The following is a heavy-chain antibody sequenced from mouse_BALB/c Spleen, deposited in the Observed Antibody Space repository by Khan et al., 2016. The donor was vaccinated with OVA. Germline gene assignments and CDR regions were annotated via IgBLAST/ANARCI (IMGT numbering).Heavy chain of an antibody. CDR2: IVPYNGGT. D-gene: IGHD6-1*01. Sequence: VQLMQSGPELVKPGASVKVSCKASGYAFTSYNIYWVKQSHGKSLEWVGYIVPYNGGTSYNQKFKGKATPTVDKSSTTAYMHLNSLTSEDSAVCYWARGGCRWFAYWGQGTLVTVSA. CDR3: ARGGCRWFAY. CDR1: GYAFTSYN. J-gene: IGHJ3*01. V-gene: IGHV1S135*01.